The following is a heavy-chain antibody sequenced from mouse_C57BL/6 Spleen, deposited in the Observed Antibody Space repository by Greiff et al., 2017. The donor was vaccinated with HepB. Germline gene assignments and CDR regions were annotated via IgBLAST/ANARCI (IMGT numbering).Heavy chain of an antibody. D-gene: IGHD1-1*01. V-gene: IGHV1-15*01. CDR2: IDPETGGT. CDR1: GYTFTDYE. CDR3: TRGSSSYPAWFAY. J-gene: IGHJ3*01. Sequence: QVQLKESGAELVRPGASVTLSCKASGYTFTDYEMHWVKQTPVHGLEWIGAIDPETGGTAYNQKFKGKAILTADKSSSTAYMELRSLTSEDSAVYDCTRGSSSYPAWFAYWGQGTLVTVSA.